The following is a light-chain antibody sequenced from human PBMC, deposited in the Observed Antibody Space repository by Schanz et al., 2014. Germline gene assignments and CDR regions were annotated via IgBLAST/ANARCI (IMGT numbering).Light chain of an antibody. CDR3: SSYADSSTL. V-gene: IGLV1-44*01. Sequence: QSVLTQPPSASGTPGQRVTISCSGSSSNIGTNTVIWYQQLPGTAPKLLIHSTNQRPSGVPDRFSGSKSGTSASLAIIGLQSEDEADYYCSSYADSSTLFGPGTKLTVL. J-gene: IGLJ1*01. CDR2: STN. CDR1: SSNIGTNT.